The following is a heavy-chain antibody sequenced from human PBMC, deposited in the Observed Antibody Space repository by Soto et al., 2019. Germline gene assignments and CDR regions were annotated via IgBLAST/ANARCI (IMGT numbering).Heavy chain of an antibody. CDR3: AIDYWGQCTSTSCYFHFDP. D-gene: IGHD2-2*01. CDR2: IFSGGTT. V-gene: IGHV3-66*01. J-gene: IGHJ5*02. Sequence: GGSLRLSCVTSGFTVSSNYMSWVRQAPGKGLEWVSVIFSGGTTSYADSVKGRFTITRDNAKNSLFLQMNSLRAEDTAVYYCAIDYWGQCTSTSCYFHFDPWGQGTQVTVSS. CDR1: GFTVSSNY.